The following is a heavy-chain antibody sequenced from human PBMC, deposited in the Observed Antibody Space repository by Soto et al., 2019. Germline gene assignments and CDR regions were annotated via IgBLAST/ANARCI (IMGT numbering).Heavy chain of an antibody. J-gene: IGHJ4*02. CDR1: GGSVNDHY. V-gene: IGHV4-59*02. CDR3: ARVEVGTDDLFYFDS. CDR2: IYHSGGT. Sequence: PSETLSLTCSVSGGSVNDHYWSWIRQPPGKSLEWVAFIYHSGGTDYSPSLQSRVSLSVDTSKNQFSLRLSSVTAAATAVYFCARVEVGTDDLFYFDSWGQGTLVTVSS.